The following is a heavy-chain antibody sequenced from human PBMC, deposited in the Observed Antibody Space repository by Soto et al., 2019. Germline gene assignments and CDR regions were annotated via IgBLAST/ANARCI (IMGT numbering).Heavy chain of an antibody. V-gene: IGHV1-2*02. CDR2: INPNSGGT. J-gene: IGHJ4*02. CDR1: GYTFTGYY. CDR3: ARDHYDSSGYYSPHDY. Sequence: ASVKVSCKASGYTFTGYYMHWVRQAPGQGLEWMGWINPNSGGTNYAQKFQGRVTMTRDTSISTAYMELSRLRSDGTAVYYCARDHYDSSGYYSPHDYWGQGTLVTVSS. D-gene: IGHD3-22*01.